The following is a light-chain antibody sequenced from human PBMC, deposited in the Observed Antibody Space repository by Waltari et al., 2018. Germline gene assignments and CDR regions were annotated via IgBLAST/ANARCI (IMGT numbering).Light chain of an antibody. Sequence: QSVLTQSPSASGTPGQRATISCSGSDSNIGGNFVHWYQQFPGTAPKLLIHRDNQRPSGVPDRFSGPKSGTSASLAISGLQSEDEALYFCAVWDDSLNGWVFGGGTKVTVL. V-gene: IGLV1-44*01. CDR1: DSNIGGNF. J-gene: IGLJ3*02. CDR2: RDN. CDR3: AVWDDSLNGWV.